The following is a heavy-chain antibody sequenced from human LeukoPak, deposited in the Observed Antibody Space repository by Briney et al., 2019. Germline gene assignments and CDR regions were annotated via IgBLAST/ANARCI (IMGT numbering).Heavy chain of an antibody. CDR2: IKQDGSEK. V-gene: IGHV3-7*01. CDR1: GFTFSDNW. J-gene: IGHJ4*02. Sequence: GGSPRLSCAASGFTFSDNWMTWVRQAPGKGLEWVATIKQDGSEKYYVDSVRGRFTISRDNAKNSLSLQMNSLRVEDTAVYYCASLWDGGYWGQGTLVSVSS. CDR3: ASLWDGGY. D-gene: IGHD1-26*01.